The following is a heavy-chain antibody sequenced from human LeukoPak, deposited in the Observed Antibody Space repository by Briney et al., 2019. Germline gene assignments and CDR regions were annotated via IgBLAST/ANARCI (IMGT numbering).Heavy chain of an antibody. CDR3: AKGEGQIFGVVISYYFDY. D-gene: IGHD3-3*01. Sequence: GGTLRLSCAASGFTFSSYAMSWVRQAPGKGLEWVSAISGSGGSTYYADSVKGRLTISRDNSKNTMYLQMNSLRAEDTAVYYCAKGEGQIFGVVISYYFDYWGQGTLVTVSS. CDR2: ISGSGGST. CDR1: GFTFSSYA. V-gene: IGHV3-23*01. J-gene: IGHJ4*02.